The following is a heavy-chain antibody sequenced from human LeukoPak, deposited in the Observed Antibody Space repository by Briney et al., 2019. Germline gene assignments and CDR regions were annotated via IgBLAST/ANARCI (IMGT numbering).Heavy chain of an antibody. V-gene: IGHV3-43D*03. CDR1: GFTFDDYA. CDR3: AKDGGDYYDSSGPWGYYFDY. CDR2: ISWDGGST. J-gene: IGHJ4*02. Sequence: GGSLRLSCAASGFTFDDYAMRWVRQAPGKGLEWVSLISWDGGSTYYADSVKGRFTISRDNSKNSLYLQMNSLRAEDTALYYCAKDGGDYYDSSGPWGYYFDYWGQGTLVTVSS. D-gene: IGHD3-22*01.